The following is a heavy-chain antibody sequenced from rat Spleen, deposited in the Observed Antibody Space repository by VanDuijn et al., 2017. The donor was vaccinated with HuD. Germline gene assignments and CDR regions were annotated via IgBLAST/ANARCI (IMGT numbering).Heavy chain of an antibody. V-gene: IGHV5-58*01. J-gene: IGHJ2*01. D-gene: IGHD4-3*01. CDR3: AVSGYGY. Sequence: EVQLVETGGGLVQPGRSLRLSCVASGFTFSSYWMYWVRQAPGKGLEWVSSINPDGGIPYYPDSVKGRFAISRDNAENSVYLQMNSLRSEDTATYYCAVSGYGYWGQGVMVTVSS. CDR1: GFTFSSYW. CDR2: INPDGGIP.